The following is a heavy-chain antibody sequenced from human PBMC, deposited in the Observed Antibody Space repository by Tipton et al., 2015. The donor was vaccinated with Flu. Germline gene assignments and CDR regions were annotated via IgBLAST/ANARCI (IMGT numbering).Heavy chain of an antibody. V-gene: IGHV3-23*01. CDR3: ARVNAPKWLRYAADI. J-gene: IGHJ3*02. Sequence: GSLRLSCATSGFTFRAYAMHWVRQAPGEGLEWVSGISGDDDRTFYADSVKGRFTISRDESKNIVYLQMSSLRVEDTAIYYCARVNAPKWLRYAADIWGHGTLVTVSS. CDR1: GFTFRAYA. CDR2: ISGDDDRT. D-gene: IGHD5-12*01.